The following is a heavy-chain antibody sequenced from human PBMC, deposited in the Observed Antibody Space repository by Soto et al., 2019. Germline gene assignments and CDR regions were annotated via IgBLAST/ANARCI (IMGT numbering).Heavy chain of an antibody. J-gene: IGHJ4*02. CDR3: AGLCPYESSGYHLKF. CDR2: IYYLWNT. V-gene: IGHV4-39*01. Sequence: SDTLSLTFIVSSGSIRSSSSYWVLVRHPPGKGLEWVGSIYYLWNTYYNPSLGSRATISVDTSKNQFSLNLRSVTAADTAVFYCAGLCPYESSGYHLKFWGQGTLVTVSS. CDR1: SGSIRSSSSY. D-gene: IGHD3-22*01.